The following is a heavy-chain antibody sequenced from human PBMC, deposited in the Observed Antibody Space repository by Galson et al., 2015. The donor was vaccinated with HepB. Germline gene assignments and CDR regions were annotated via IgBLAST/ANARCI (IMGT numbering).Heavy chain of an antibody. D-gene: IGHD6-13*01. CDR1: GYTFTSYA. V-gene: IGHV1-3*01. CDR2: INAGNGNT. J-gene: IGHJ4*02. CDR3: ARGRIAAAGSYGY. Sequence: SVKVSCKASGYTFTSYAMHWVRQAPGQRLEWMGWINAGNGNTKYSQKFQGRVTITRDTSASTAYMELSSLRSEDTAVYYCARGRIAAAGSYGYWGQGTLVTVSS.